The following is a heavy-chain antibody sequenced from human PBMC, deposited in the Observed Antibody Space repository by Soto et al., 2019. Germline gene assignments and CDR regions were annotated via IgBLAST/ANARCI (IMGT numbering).Heavy chain of an antibody. Sequence: QGLEWMGGIIPVFGTANYAQKFQDRATITADESTSTAYMDLSSLRSEDTAVYYCARVFGLGYSSGNWFAFLAVLVHGTTVTVSS. CDR3: ARVFGLGYSSGNWFAFLAV. D-gene: IGHD6-19*01. J-gene: IGHJ6*02. V-gene: IGHV1-69*01. CDR2: IIPVFGTA.